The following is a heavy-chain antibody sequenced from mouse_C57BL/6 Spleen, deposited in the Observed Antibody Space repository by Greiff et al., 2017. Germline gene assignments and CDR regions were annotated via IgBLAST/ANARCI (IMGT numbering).Heavy chain of an antibody. CDR3: ARGPTSWDWFAY. V-gene: IGHV1-55*01. CDR1: GYTFTSYW. D-gene: IGHD4-1*01. CDR2: IYPGSGST. Sequence: VQLQQPGAELVKPGASVKMSCKASGYTFTSYWITWVKQRPGQGLEWIGDIYPGSGSTNYNEKFKSKATLTVDTSSSTAYMQLNSLTSEDSAVYYCARGPTSWDWFAYWGQGTLVTVSA. J-gene: IGHJ3*01.